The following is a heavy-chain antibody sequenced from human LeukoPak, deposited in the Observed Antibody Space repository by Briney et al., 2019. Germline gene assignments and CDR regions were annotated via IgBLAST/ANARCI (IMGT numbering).Heavy chain of an antibody. D-gene: IGHD3-3*01. V-gene: IGHV1-46*01. J-gene: IGHJ6*02. CDR3: AREGFPPKISDFWSGLGPYYYYGMDV. Sequence: GASVKVSCKASGYTFTSYYMHWVRQAPGRGLEWMGIINPSGGSTSYTQKFQGRVTITRDTSTSTVYMELSSLRSEDTAVYYCAREGFPPKISDFWSGLGPYYYYGMDVWGQGTTVTVSS. CDR1: GYTFTSYY. CDR2: INPSGGST.